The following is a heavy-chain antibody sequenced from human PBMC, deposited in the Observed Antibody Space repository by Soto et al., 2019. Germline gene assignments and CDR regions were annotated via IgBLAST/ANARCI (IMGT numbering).Heavy chain of an antibody. V-gene: IGHV4-4*02. CDR2: NYQSGST. CDR3: ATNSYDSLGV. J-gene: IGHJ6*02. Sequence: QVQLQESGPGLVKPSGTLSLTCAVSSGSISSGHWWNWVRQPPGKGLEWIGENYQSGSTHYNPSLKSIDTVSVDKAMNQFSLKVTSVTAADTAVYYCATNSYDSLGVWGQGTTVTVSS. CDR1: SGSISSGHW.